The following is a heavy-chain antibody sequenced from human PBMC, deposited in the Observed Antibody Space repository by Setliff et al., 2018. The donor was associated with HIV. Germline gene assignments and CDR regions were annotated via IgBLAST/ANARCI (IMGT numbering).Heavy chain of an antibody. CDR1: GGSFSGYY. D-gene: IGHD2-15*01. CDR3: ARGGLGVVGAIDY. V-gene: IGHV4-34*01. Sequence: PSETLSLTCAVYGGSFSGYYWTWIRQPPGRGLEWIGEIIHSGGTNYNRSLKSRVTISVDTSKNQFSLNLSSVTAADTAVYCCARGGLGVVGAIDYWSQGTLVTVSS. J-gene: IGHJ4*02. CDR2: IIHSGGT.